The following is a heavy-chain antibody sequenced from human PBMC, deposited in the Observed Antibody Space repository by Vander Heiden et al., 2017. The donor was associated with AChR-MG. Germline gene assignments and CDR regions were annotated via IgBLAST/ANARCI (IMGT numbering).Heavy chain of an antibody. CDR3: AKDRLPDGIWDIDY. V-gene: IGHV3-23*01. Sequence: EVQLLESGGGSIQRGGSLRLPCAASGFTFGTSPMNWVRQTPGKGREWVSGIYGDGSSSFYADSVKGRFTISRDNSKDTVFLQMNYLTAEDTAVYYCAKDRLPDGIWDIDYWGHGTLVTVSS. CDR1: GFTFGTSP. J-gene: IGHJ4*01. D-gene: IGHD2-15*01. CDR2: IYGDGSSS.